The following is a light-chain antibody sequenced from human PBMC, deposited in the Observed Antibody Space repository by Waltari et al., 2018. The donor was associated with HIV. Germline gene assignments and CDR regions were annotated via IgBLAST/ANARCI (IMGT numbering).Light chain of an antibody. CDR1: QNVNKW. V-gene: IGKV1-5*03. Sequence: DIQLTQSPSTRSASVGDRVTITCRASQNVNKWLAWYQQKPGKSPTLLIYKASSLTSGVPSRFSGSGSGTEFTLTISSLQPDDCATYYCQHYDSYSCTFGQGTKVEIK. J-gene: IGKJ2*02. CDR2: KAS. CDR3: QHYDSYSCT.